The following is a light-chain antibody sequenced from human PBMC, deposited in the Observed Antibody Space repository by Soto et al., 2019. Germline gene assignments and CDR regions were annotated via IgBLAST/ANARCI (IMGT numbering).Light chain of an antibody. CDR2: DAS. V-gene: IGKV3-20*01. CDR3: QQFSSYPLT. J-gene: IGKJ4*01. CDR1: QTVRNNY. Sequence: VLTQSPGTLSLSPGERPTLSWRASQTVRNNYLAWYQQKPGQAPRLLIYDASSRATGIPDRFSGGGSGTEFTLTISRLEPEDFEVYYCQQFSSYPLTFGGGTKVDIK.